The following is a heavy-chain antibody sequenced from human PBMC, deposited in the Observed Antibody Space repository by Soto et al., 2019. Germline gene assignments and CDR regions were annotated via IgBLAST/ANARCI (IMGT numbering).Heavy chain of an antibody. J-gene: IGHJ6*02. CDR3: ARLGNDIDWSDYCYGMDV. Sequence: PGESLKISCEGSGYSFTSYWIGWVRQMPGKGLEWMGIIYPGDSDTRYSPYFQGQVTISADKSISTAYLQWSSLKASDTAMYYCARLGNDIDWSDYCYGMDVWSQGTTVTVSS. V-gene: IGHV5-51*01. CDR1: GYSFTSYW. D-gene: IGHD1-1*01. CDR2: IYPGDSDT.